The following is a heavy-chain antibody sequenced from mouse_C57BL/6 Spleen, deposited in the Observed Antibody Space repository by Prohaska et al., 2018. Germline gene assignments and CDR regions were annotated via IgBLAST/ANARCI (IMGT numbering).Heavy chain of an antibody. D-gene: IGHD1-2*01. J-gene: IGHJ1*03. V-gene: IGHV6-3*01. CDR1: GFTFSNYW. CDR2: IRLKSDNYAT. CDR3: TGPHYYAYWYFDV. Sequence: EVKLEESGGGLVQPGGSMKLSCVASGFTFSNYWMNWVRRSPEKGLEWVAQIRLKSDNYATQYAESVKGRFTISRDDSKSSVYLQMNNLRAEDTGIYYCTGPHYYAYWYFDVWGTGTTVTVSS.